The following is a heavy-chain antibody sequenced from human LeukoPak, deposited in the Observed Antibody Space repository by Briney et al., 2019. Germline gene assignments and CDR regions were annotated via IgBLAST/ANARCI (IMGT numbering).Heavy chain of an antibody. J-gene: IGHJ4*02. Sequence: GGSLRLSCAASGFTFSNAWMSWVRQAPGKGLEWVGRIKSKTDGGTTDYAAPVKGRFTISRDDSKNTLYLQMNSLKTEDTAVYYCTTEPTGTTFPFFDYWGQGTLVTVSS. CDR1: GFTFSNAW. D-gene: IGHD1-1*01. CDR2: IKSKTDGGTT. V-gene: IGHV3-15*01. CDR3: TTEPTGTTFPFFDY.